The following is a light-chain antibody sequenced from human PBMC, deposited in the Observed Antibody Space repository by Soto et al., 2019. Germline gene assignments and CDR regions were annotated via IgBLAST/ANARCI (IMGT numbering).Light chain of an antibody. Sequence: QSVLTQPPSASGTPGQRVTISCSGSSSNIGSNYVFWYQHLPGTAPKLLIYRNNQRPSGVPGRFSGSKSGTSASLAISGLRSEDETDYYSAAWDDSLSGVVFGGGTKLTVL. CDR3: AAWDDSLSGVV. CDR2: RNN. J-gene: IGLJ2*01. CDR1: SSNIGSNY. V-gene: IGLV1-47*01.